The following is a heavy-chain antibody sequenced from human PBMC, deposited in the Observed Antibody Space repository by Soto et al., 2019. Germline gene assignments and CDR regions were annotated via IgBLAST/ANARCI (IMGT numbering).Heavy chain of an antibody. CDR2: IYYSGST. V-gene: IGHV4-39*01. D-gene: IGHD3-10*01. J-gene: IGHJ6*03. CDR3: ARLAGEDYYGWGSYYIGYYYMDV. CDR1: GGSISSSSYY. Sequence: SETLSLTCTVSGGSISSSSYYWGWIRQPPGKGLEWIGSIYYSGSTYYNPSLKSRVTISVDTSKNQFSLKLSSVTAADTAVYYCARLAGEDYYGWGSYYIGYYYMDVWGKGTTVTVSS.